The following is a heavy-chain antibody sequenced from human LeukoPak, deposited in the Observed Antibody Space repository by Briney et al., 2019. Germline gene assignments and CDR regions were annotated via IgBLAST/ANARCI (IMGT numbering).Heavy chain of an antibody. V-gene: IGHV4-39*07. CDR2: IYSSGNT. D-gene: IGHD6-13*01. CDR3: ARGSAAGIWFDP. Sequence: PSETLSLTCSVSGVSISSGSNYWGWIRQPPGKTLEWIGSIYSSGNTYYNPSLKSRVIILVDTAKNQFSLKLSSVTAADTAVYYCARGSAAGIWFDPWGQGTLVTVSS. J-gene: IGHJ5*02. CDR1: GVSISSGSNY.